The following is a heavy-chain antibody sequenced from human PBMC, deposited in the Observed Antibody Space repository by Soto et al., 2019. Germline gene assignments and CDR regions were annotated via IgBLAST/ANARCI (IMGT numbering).Heavy chain of an antibody. CDR1: GGSISSYY. Sequence: SETLSLTCTVSGGSISSYYWSWIRQPAGKGLEWIGRIYSSVSTNYNPSLRSRVTMSVDTSKNQFSLKLSSMTAADTAIYYCAREEGIAALGWFDPWGQGTLVTVSS. CDR3: AREEGIAALGWFDP. J-gene: IGHJ5*02. D-gene: IGHD6-6*01. CDR2: IYSSVST. V-gene: IGHV4-4*07.